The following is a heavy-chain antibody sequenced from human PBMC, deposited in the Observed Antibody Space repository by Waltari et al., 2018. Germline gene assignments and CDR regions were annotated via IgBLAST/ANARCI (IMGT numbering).Heavy chain of an antibody. CDR1: GYTFTGYY. CDR3: ARDWGYYSDTSGYPSNWFGP. V-gene: IGHV1-2*06. J-gene: IGHJ5*02. D-gene: IGHD3-22*01. Sequence: QVQLVQSGAEVKKPGASVKVSCTASGYTFTGYYFPWVRQAPGQGLEWMGRINPNTGDTTYAQEFQGRVTMTRDTSISTAYMELTSLRSEDTAVYYCARDWGYYSDTSGYPSNWFGPWGQGTLVTVSS. CDR2: INPNTGDT.